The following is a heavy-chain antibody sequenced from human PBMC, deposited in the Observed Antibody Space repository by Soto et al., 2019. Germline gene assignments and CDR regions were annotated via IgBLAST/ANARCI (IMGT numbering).Heavy chain of an antibody. V-gene: IGHV1-18*01. CDR2: ISAYNGNT. CDR3: ARGLGPREINWFDP. Sequence: ASVKVSCKASGYTFTSYGISWVRQAPGQGLEWMGWISAYNGNTNYAQKLQGRVTMTTGTSTSTAYMELRSLRSDDTAVYYCARGLGPREINWFDPWGQGTLVTVSS. J-gene: IGHJ5*02. D-gene: IGHD1-26*01. CDR1: GYTFTSYG.